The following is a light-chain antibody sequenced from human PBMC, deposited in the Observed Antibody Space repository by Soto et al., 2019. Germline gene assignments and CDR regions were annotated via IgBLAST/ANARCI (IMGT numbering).Light chain of an antibody. V-gene: IGKV4-1*01. CDR2: GAS. J-gene: IGKJ1*01. Sequence: DLVVTQTQDSPAVSLGERDNINCQSSNSVLHSSNTKNYLAWYQQKPGQAPRLLIYGASSRATGIPDRFSGSGSGTDFTLTISRLEPEDFAVYYCQQYVSSPRTFGQGTKVDI. CDR3: QQYVSSPRT. CDR1: NSVLHSSNTKNY.